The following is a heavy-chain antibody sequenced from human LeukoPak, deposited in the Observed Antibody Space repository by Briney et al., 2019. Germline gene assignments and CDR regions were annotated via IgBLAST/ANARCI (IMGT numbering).Heavy chain of an antibody. J-gene: IGHJ5*02. CDR2: MNPNSGNT. V-gene: IGHV1-8*01. CDR3: ARGAATHDYGDFNWFDP. CDR1: GYTFTSYD. D-gene: IGHD4-17*01. Sequence: AASVKVSCKASGYTFTSYDINWVRQATGQGLEWMGWMNPNSGNTGYAQKFQGRVTMTRNTSISTAYMELSSLRSEDTAVYYCARGAATHDYGDFNWFDPWGQGTLVTVSS.